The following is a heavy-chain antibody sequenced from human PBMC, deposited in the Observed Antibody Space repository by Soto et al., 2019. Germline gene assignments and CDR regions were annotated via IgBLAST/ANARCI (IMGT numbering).Heavy chain of an antibody. CDR1: GFTFSSYA. CDR2: IKQDGNEK. J-gene: IGHJ4*02. D-gene: IGHD6-6*01. CDR3: ARVASIAAFY. V-gene: IGHV3-7*05. Sequence: GGSLRLSCAASGFTFSSYAMSWVRQAPGKGLEWVANIKQDGNEKFYVESVRGRFTVSRDNAKNSLYLQMNSLRAEDTAVYYCARVASIAAFYWGQGTLVTVSS.